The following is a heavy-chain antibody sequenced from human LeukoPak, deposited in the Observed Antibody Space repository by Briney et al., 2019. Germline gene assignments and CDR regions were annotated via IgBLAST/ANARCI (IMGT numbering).Heavy chain of an antibody. CDR3: ARDSGYCSSTSCSDKFDP. V-gene: IGHV1-2*02. J-gene: IGHJ5*02. CDR2: INPNSGGT. D-gene: IGHD2-2*03. Sequence: GASVMVSCKASGYTFTGYYMHWVRQAPGQGLEWMGWINPNSGGTNYAQKFQGRVTMTRDTSISTAYMELSRLRSDDTAVYYCARDSGYCSSTSCSDKFDPWGQGTLVTVSS. CDR1: GYTFTGYY.